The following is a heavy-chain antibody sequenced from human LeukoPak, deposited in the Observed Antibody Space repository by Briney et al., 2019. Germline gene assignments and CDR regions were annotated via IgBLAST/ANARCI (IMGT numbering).Heavy chain of an antibody. V-gene: IGHV4-39*01. J-gene: IGHJ5*02. D-gene: IGHD3-10*01. Sequence: WGWXXXXXGKGLEWVGSIYDSGSTYYNPSLKSRVTISVDTSKNQFSLKLNSVTAADTAVYYCARHYGPWGQGTLVTVSS. CDR2: IYDSGST. CDR3: ARHYGP.